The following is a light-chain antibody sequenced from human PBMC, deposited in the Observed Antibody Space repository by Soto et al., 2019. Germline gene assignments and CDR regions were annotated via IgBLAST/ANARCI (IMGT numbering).Light chain of an antibody. CDR1: ISDVGGYNY. CDR2: EVF. Sequence: QSALTQPASVSGSPGQSITISCTGTISDVGGYNYVSWYQHHPGKAPNLMIYEVFNRPSGVSNRFSGSRSGNTASLTISGLQAEDEGDYYCTSYAGTAPHVVFGGGIKLTVL. V-gene: IGLV2-14*01. J-gene: IGLJ2*01. CDR3: TSYAGTAPHVV.